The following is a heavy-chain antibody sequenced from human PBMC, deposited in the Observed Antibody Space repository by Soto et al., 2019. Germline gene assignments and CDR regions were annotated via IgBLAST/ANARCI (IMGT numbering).Heavy chain of an antibody. J-gene: IGHJ6*02. CDR2: IYPGDSDT. D-gene: IGHD2-21*02. V-gene: IGHV5-51*06. CDR3: AREDDGGDRDYYGLDV. Sequence: GESLKISCKGSGYSFTSDCAGWVRQMPGKGLEWVGIIYPGDSDTRYNPSLRSRLTVSVDTSKNLFSLKLSSVTAADTAVYFCAREDDGGDRDYYGLDVWGPGTTVTVSS. CDR1: GYSFTSDC.